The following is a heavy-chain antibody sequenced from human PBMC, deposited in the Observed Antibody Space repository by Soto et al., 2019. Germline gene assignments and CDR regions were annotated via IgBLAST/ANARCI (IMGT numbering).Heavy chain of an antibody. Sequence: QVQLVESGGGVVQPGRSLRLSCAASGFTFSSYGMHWVRQAPGKGLEWVAVIWYDGSNKYYADSVKGRFTISRDNSKNTLYLQMNSLRAEDTAVYYCARAARFLEWLFIYWGQGTLVTVSS. CDR1: GFTFSSYG. D-gene: IGHD3-3*01. V-gene: IGHV3-33*01. J-gene: IGHJ4*02. CDR3: ARAARFLEWLFIY. CDR2: IWYDGSNK.